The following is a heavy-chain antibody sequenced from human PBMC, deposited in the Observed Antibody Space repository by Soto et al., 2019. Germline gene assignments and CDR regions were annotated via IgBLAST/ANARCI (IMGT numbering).Heavy chain of an antibody. J-gene: IGHJ4*02. Sequence: QVQLVQSGAEVKKPGASVKVSCKASGYTFTSYYMHWVRQAPGQGLEWMGIINPSGGSTSYPQKFQGRVTMTRDTSTSTVYMELSSLRSEDTAVYYCARALNPSIMVRGVNFDYWGQGTLVTVSS. CDR3: ARALNPSIMVRGVNFDY. V-gene: IGHV1-46*01. CDR1: GYTFTSYY. D-gene: IGHD3-10*01. CDR2: INPSGGST.